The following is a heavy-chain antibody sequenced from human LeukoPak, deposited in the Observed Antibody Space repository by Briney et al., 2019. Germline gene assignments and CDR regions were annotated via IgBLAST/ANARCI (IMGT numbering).Heavy chain of an antibody. J-gene: IGHJ1*01. CDR1: GFTFSTYS. V-gene: IGHV3-21*01. CDR3: VRDMTTATTAYLHH. CDR2: ITGSSKYI. Sequence: PGGSLRLSCAASGFTFSTYSMNWVRQGPGKGLEWVSSITGSSKYIYYADPVKGRFTISRDNAKNSLYLQMDSLRADDSAIYYCVRDMTTATTAYLHHWGQGTLVTVSS. D-gene: IGHD4-17*01.